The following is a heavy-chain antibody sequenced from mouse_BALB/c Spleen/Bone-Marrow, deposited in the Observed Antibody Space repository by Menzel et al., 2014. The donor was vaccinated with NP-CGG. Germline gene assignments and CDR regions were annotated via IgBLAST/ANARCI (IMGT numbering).Heavy chain of an antibody. CDR1: GYAFSSSW. Sequence: VQLQQSGPELVKPGASVKIPCKASGYAFSSSWMNWVKQRPGQGLEWIGRIYPGDGDTNYNGKFKGKATLTADKSSSTAYMQLSSLTSVDSAVYFCARRGGNPSFDYWGQGTTLTVSS. D-gene: IGHD2-1*01. CDR2: IYPGDGDT. CDR3: ARRGGNPSFDY. J-gene: IGHJ2*01. V-gene: IGHV1-82*01.